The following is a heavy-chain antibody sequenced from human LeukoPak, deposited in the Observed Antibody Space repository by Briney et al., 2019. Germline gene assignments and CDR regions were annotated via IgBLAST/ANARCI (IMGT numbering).Heavy chain of an antibody. Sequence: SETLSLTCTVSGGSISSYYWSWIRQPPGKGLERIGYIYYSGSTNYNPSLKSRVTISVDTSKNQFSLKLSSVTAADTAVYYCARVPGGSGRLRYYYYGMDVWGQGTTVTVSS. V-gene: IGHV4-59*01. CDR2: IYYSGST. J-gene: IGHJ6*02. D-gene: IGHD6-19*01. CDR3: ARVPGGSGRLRYYYYGMDV. CDR1: GGSISSYY.